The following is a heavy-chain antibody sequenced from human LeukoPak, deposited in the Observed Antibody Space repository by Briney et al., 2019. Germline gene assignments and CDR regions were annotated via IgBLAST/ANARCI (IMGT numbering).Heavy chain of an antibody. CDR1: GYSFTSYW. CDR3: ARLAGQQRTYYYYYYMDV. CDR2: IYPGDSDT. D-gene: IGHD6-13*01. Sequence: GESLKISCKGSGYSFTSYWIGWVRQMPGKGLEWMGIIYPGDSDTRYSPSFQGQVTISADKSISTAYLQWSSLKASDTAMYYCARLAGQQRTYYYYYYMDVWGKGTTVTISS. V-gene: IGHV5-51*01. J-gene: IGHJ6*03.